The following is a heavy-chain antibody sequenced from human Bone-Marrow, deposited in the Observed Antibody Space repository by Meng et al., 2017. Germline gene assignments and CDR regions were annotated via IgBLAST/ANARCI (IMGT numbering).Heavy chain of an antibody. CDR2: IYYSGST. Sequence: QVQLQESGPGLVKPSQTLSLTCTVSGGSISSGGYYWNWIRQHPGKGLEWIGYIYYSGSTYYNPSLKSRITISVDTSKNHFSLKLSSVTAADTAVYYCASLYGVVGASWFDPWGQGTLVTVSS. CDR3: ASLYGVVGASWFDP. V-gene: IGHV4-31*03. CDR1: GGSISSGGYY. D-gene: IGHD1-26*01. J-gene: IGHJ5*02.